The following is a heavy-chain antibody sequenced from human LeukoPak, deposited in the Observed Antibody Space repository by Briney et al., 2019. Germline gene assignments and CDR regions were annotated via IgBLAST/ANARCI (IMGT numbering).Heavy chain of an antibody. D-gene: IGHD3-9*01. V-gene: IGHV3-30*02. J-gene: IGHJ4*02. CDR2: IRYDERNK. CDR1: GFTFSSYA. Sequence: PGGSLRLSCEACGFTFSSYAMHWVRQAPGKGLEWVAFIRYDERNKYYSDSVKGRFTISRDNSKNTLYLQMNSLRAEDTAVYYCAKDVSRILTGARNYFDSWGQGTLVTVSS. CDR3: AKDVSRILTGARNYFDS.